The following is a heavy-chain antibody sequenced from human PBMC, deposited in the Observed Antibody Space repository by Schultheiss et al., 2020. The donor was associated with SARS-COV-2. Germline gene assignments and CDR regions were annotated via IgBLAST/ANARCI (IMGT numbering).Heavy chain of an antibody. CDR2: INPNSGGT. J-gene: IGHJ5*02. CDR3: ARSAGWFDP. Sequence: ASVKVSCKASGYTFTSYGISWVRQAPGQGLEWMGWINPNSGGTNYAQKFQGRVTMTRDTSISTAYMELSRLRSEDTAVYYCARSAGWFDPWGQGTLVTVSS. CDR1: GYTFTSYG. V-gene: IGHV1-2*02.